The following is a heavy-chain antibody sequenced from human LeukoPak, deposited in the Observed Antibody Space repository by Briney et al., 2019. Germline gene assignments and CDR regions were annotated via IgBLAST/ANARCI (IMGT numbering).Heavy chain of an antibody. CDR2: IIPKYSAS. CDR1: GGSFSDYP. CDR3: ARGFWSGYTFFDY. J-gene: IGHJ4*02. Sequence: SVKVSCKASGGSFSDYPINWVRQAPGQGLEWLGGIIPKYSASNYAQAFQGRVTITADESTNTVYMEMSGLRPDDTAVYYCARGFWSGYTFFDYWGQGTLVTVSS. D-gene: IGHD3-3*01. V-gene: IGHV1-69*01.